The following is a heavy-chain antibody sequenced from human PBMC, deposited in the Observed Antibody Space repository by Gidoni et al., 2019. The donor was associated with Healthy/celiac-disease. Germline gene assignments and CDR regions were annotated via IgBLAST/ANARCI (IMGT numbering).Heavy chain of an antibody. CDR3: AASSSWYWDFDY. CDR1: GHSLSSGGYY. CDR2: TDYSGST. Sequence: QVHLQESGPGLVKPSQTLSLTRTVSGHSLSSGGYYWSWIRQHPGKGLEWIGYTDYSGSTYYNPSLKSRVTISVDTSKNQFSLKLSSVTAADTAVYYCAASSSWYWDFDYWGQGTLVTVSS. J-gene: IGHJ4*02. V-gene: IGHV4-31*03. D-gene: IGHD6-13*01.